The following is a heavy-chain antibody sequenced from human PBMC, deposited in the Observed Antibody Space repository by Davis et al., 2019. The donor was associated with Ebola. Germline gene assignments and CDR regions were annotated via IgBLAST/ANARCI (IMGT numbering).Heavy chain of an antibody. J-gene: IGHJ6*02. D-gene: IGHD3-3*01. V-gene: IGHV3-74*01. CDR2: INSDGSST. CDR1: GFTFSSYW. CDR3: AGGLRSGPYGMDV. Sequence: HTGGSLRLSCAASGFTFSSYWMHWVRQAPGKGLVWVSRINSDGSSTSYADSVKGRFTISRDNAKNMLYLQMSSLRAEDTAVYYCAGGLRSGPYGMDVWGQGTTVTVSS.